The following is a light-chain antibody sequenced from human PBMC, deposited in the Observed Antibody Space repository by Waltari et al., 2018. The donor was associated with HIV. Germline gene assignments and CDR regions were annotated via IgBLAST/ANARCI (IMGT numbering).Light chain of an antibody. CDR3: QAWDSSTVL. CDR2: QDD. Sequence: SHELTQPPSVSVSPGQTASITCSGDSLGDKYASWYQQKPGQSPGLVIYQDDKRPSGIPERFSGSNSGNTATLTITGTQAMDEADYYCQAWDSSTVLFGGGTKLTVL. V-gene: IGLV3-1*01. CDR1: SLGDKY. J-gene: IGLJ2*01.